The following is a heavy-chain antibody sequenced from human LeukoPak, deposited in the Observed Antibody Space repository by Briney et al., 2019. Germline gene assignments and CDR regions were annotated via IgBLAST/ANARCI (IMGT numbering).Heavy chain of an antibody. CDR2: ISSSGSTI. CDR3: ARDVDTAMVTGKDYYYYYMDV. D-gene: IGHD5-18*01. J-gene: IGHJ6*03. CDR1: GFTFSDYY. Sequence: GGSLRLSCAASGFTFSDYYMSWIRQAPGKGLEWVSYISSSGSTIYYADSVKGRFTISRDNAKNSLYLQMNSLRAEDTAVYYCARDVDTAMVTGKDYYYYYMDVWGKGTTVTVSS. V-gene: IGHV3-11*01.